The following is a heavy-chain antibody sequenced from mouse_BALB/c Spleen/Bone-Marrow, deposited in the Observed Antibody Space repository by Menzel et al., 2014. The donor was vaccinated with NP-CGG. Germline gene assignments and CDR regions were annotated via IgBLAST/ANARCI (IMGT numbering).Heavy chain of an antibody. CDR1: GFSLTSYG. Sequence: VKLVESGPGLVAPSQSLSITCTVSGFSLTSYGVHWIRQPPGKGLEWLGVIWAGGSASYKSALMSRLSISKDNSKSQVFLKMNSLQTDDTAIYYCARGGYGYDGTFAYWGQGTLVTVSA. D-gene: IGHD2-2*01. CDR2: IWAGGSA. CDR3: ARGGYGYDGTFAY. V-gene: IGHV2-9*02. J-gene: IGHJ3*01.